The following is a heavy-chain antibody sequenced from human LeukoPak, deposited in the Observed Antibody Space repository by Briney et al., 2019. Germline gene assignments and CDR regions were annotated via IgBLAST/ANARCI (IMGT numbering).Heavy chain of an antibody. V-gene: IGHV1-2*04. CDR1: GYTFTGYY. CDR3: ARGIEGGSGYYSKLPGGY. CDR2: ITPRNGGT. Sequence: ASVKVSCKASGYTFTGYYIHWVRQAPGQGFEWMGWITPRNGGTNYAQKFQGWVTITRDTSISTAYLELSRLRSDDTAVYYCARGIEGGSGYYSKLPGGYWGQGTLVTVSS. J-gene: IGHJ4*02. D-gene: IGHD2/OR15-2a*01.